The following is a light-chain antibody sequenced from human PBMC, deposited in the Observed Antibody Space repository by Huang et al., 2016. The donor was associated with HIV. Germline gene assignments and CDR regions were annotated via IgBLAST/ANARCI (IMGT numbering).Light chain of an antibody. Sequence: EIVMTQSPATLSVSPGERATLSCRASQSVSTKIAWYQLKPGQAPRLLIYGASMRATGIPARFSGSGSGTEFTLTISSLQSEDLALYYCQQYDTWPPYTFGQGTKLEIK. CDR3: QQYDTWPPYT. J-gene: IGKJ2*01. V-gene: IGKV3-15*01. CDR2: GAS. CDR1: QSVSTK.